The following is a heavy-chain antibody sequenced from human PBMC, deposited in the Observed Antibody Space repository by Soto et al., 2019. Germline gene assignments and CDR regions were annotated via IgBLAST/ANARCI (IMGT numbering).Heavy chain of an antibody. CDR2: ISGSGGST. V-gene: IGHV3-23*01. J-gene: IGHJ4*02. D-gene: IGHD3-10*01. CDR3: AKNYMARGHFDY. Sequence: EVQLLESGGGLVQPGGSLRLSCAASGFTFSSYAMSWVRQAPGKGLEWVSAISGSGGSTYYADSVKGRITISRDNSKNTLHLQMNSLRAEDTAVYYCAKNYMARGHFDYWGQGTLVTVSS. CDR1: GFTFSSYA.